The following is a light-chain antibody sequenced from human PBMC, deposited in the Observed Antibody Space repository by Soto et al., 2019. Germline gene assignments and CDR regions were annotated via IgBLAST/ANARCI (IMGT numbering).Light chain of an antibody. V-gene: IGKV3-15*01. Sequence: EIVMTQSPATLSVSPGERATLSCRASQSVSSNLAWYQQKPGQAPRLLIYGASTRATGIPARFSGSGSGTEFTLTISSLQSQDFAVYYCQQYNNWLWTFDQETKVAIK. CDR2: GAS. CDR1: QSVSSN. CDR3: QQYNNWLWT. J-gene: IGKJ1*01.